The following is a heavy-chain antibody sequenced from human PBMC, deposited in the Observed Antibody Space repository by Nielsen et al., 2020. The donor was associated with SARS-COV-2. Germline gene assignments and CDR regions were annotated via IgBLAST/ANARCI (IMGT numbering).Heavy chain of an antibody. V-gene: IGHV3-15*01. CDR3: TTDRYYDYVWGSYRFPDY. Sequence: GESLKISCAASGFTFSNAWMSWVRQAPGKGLEWVGRIKSKTDGGTTDYAAPVKGRFTISRDDSKNTLYQQMNSLKTEDTAVYYCTTDRYYDYVWGSYRFPDYWGQGTLVTVSS. D-gene: IGHD3-16*02. CDR2: IKSKTDGGTT. CDR1: GFTFSNAW. J-gene: IGHJ4*02.